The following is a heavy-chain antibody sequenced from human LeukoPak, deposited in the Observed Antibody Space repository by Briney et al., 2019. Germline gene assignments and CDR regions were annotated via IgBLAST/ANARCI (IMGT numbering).Heavy chain of an antibody. Sequence: PSETLSLTCAVSGGSISSGGYSWSWIRQPPGKGLEWIGSIYYSGSTYYNPSLKSRVTISVDTSKNQFSLKLSSVTAADTAVYYCARGGGSYYYDFDYWGQGTLVTVSS. D-gene: IGHD1-26*01. CDR2: IYYSGST. V-gene: IGHV4-30-2*03. CDR1: GGSISSGGYS. J-gene: IGHJ4*02. CDR3: ARGGGSYYYDFDY.